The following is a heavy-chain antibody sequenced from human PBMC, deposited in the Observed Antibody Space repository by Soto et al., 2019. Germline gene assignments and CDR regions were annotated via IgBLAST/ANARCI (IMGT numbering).Heavy chain of an antibody. Sequence: GGSLRLSCAASGFTFSSYSMNWVRQAPGKGLEWVSSISSSSSYIYYADSVKGRFTISRDNSKNTLYLQMNSLRAEDTAVYYCAVICPVNDCFDPWGQGTLVTVSS. J-gene: IGHJ5*02. V-gene: IGHV3-21*04. CDR1: GFTFSSYS. CDR3: AVICPVNDCFDP. CDR2: ISSSSSYI.